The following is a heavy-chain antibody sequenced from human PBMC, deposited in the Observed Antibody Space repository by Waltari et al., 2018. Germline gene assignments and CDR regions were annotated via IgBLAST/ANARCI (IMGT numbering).Heavy chain of an antibody. J-gene: IGHJ5*02. Sequence: QVQLHQWGAGLLKPSETLSLTRAVSGGPFLYYSCSWTRQPPGKGLGWIGEISHSGVPHYNPSLRSRVTMSVDTIKKRFSLKLTSVTAADTAVYFCARTWGNSPPLGWLDPWGQGTRVTISS. CDR2: ISHSGVP. CDR1: GGPFLYYS. CDR3: ARTWGNSPPLGWLDP. V-gene: IGHV4-34*01. D-gene: IGHD7-27*01.